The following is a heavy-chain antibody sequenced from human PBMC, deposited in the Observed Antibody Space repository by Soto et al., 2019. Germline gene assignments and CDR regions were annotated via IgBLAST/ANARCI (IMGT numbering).Heavy chain of an antibody. CDR3: ARGLRDPSFGVVSLDY. V-gene: IGHV4-34*01. CDR1: GGSFSGYS. CDR2: INHTGDINRSGST. Sequence: WETLSLTCAVYGGSFSGYSWTWIRQPPGKGLEWIGEINHTGDINRSGSTNYNPSLESRVTISIDTSLNQFSLKLTSVTAADTAVYYCARGLRDPSFGVVSLDYWSKGTLVTVFS. J-gene: IGHJ4*02. D-gene: IGHD3-3*01.